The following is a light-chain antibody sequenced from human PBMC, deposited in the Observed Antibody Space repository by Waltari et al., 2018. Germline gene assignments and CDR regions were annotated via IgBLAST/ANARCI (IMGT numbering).Light chain of an antibody. V-gene: IGLV3-1*01. CDR3: QAWDSSTAE. J-gene: IGLJ2*01. Sequence: SYELTQPPSVSVSPGQTARITCSGDKLGDKYACWYQQKPGQSPVLVNYQDSKRPSGIPERFSGSNSGNTATLTISGTQAMDEADYYCQAWDSSTAEFGGGTKLTVL. CDR1: KLGDKY. CDR2: QDS.